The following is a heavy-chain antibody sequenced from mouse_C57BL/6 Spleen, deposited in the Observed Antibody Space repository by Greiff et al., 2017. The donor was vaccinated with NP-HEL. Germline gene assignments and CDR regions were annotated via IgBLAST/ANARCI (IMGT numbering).Heavy chain of an antibody. D-gene: IGHD4-1*01. V-gene: IGHV1-69*01. J-gene: IGHJ2*01. Sequence: VQLQQSGAELVMPGASVKLSCKASGYTFTSYWMHWVKQRPGQGLEWIGEIDPSDSYTNYNQKFKGKSTLTVDKSSSTAYMQLSSLTSEDSAVYYCAKLGRGGTWDYWGQGTTLTVSS. CDR2: IDPSDSYT. CDR1: GYTFTSYW. CDR3: AKLGRGGTWDY.